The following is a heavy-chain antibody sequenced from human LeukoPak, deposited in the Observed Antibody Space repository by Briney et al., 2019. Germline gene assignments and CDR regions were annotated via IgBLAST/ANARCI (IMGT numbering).Heavy chain of an antibody. CDR1: GFTVSSNS. Sequence: PGGSLRLSCTVSGFTVSSNSMSWVRQAPGKGLEWVSFIYSDNTHYSDSVKGRFTISRDNSKNTLYLQMNSLRAEDTAVYYCAKCGLYTFGLYNYWGQGTLVTVSS. D-gene: IGHD5-18*01. CDR2: IYSDNT. V-gene: IGHV3-53*01. J-gene: IGHJ4*02. CDR3: AKCGLYTFGLYNY.